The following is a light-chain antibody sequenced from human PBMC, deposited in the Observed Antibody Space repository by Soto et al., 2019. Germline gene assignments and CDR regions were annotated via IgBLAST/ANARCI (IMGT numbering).Light chain of an antibody. J-gene: IGKJ4*01. Sequence: EIVMTQSPATLSVSPGERATLSCRASQSVSSNLAWYQQKPGQAPRLLIYGASTRATGIPARFSGSGSGTEFTLTISSLQSEAFAVYYCQQYNNGLTFGGETKVEIK. V-gene: IGKV3-15*01. CDR2: GAS. CDR1: QSVSSN. CDR3: QQYNNGLT.